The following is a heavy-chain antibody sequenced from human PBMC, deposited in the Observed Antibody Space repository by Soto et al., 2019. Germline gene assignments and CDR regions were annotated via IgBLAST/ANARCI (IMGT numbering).Heavy chain of an antibody. CDR2: INHSGST. D-gene: IGHD2-15*01. CDR3: ARGTGGSSCYSGCRRRLWFDH. J-gene: IGHJ5*02. CDR1: GGSFSGYY. Sequence: QVQLQQWGAGLLKPSETLSLTCAVYGGSFSGYYWSWIRQPPGKGLEWIGEINHSGSTNYNPSLKSRVTISVDTSKNQFSRKLSSVTVADTAVYYLARGTGGSSCYSGCRRRLWFDHWGQGTLVTVSS. V-gene: IGHV4-34*01.